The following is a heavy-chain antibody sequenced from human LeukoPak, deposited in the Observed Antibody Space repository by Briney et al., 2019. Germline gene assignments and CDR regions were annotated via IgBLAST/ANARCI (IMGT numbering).Heavy chain of an antibody. CDR1: GFSLSGCW. D-gene: IGHD2-15*01. Sequence: PGGSLRLSCVASGFSLSGCWMYWVRQAPGKGLMYISRNNGDGSTTNYADVVKGRFTMSGDNVKNTLYLQMNSLRVEDTAVYYCARDPRNVGLAPWGQGTLVTVSS. CDR2: NNGDGSTT. CDR3: ARDPRNVGLAP. J-gene: IGHJ5*02. V-gene: IGHV3-74*01.